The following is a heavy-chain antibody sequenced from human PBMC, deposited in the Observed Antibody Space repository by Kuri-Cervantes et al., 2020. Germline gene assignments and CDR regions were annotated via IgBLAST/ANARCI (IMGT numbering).Heavy chain of an antibody. V-gene: IGHV3-43D*04. CDR3: ARIAAAGTSVGYFDY. D-gene: IGHD6-13*01. CDR1: GFTFDDYA. J-gene: IGHJ4*02. Sequence: GESLKISCAASGFTFDDYAMHWVRQAPGKGLEWVSLISWDGGSTYYADSVKGRFTISRDNAKNSLYPQMNSLRAEDTAVYYCARIAAAGTSVGYFDYWGQGTLVTVSS. CDR2: ISWDGGST.